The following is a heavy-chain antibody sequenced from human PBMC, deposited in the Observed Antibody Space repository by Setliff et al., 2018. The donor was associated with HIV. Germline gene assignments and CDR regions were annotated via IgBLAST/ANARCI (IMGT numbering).Heavy chain of an antibody. CDR1: GNSFHSYA. Sequence: GASVKVSCKASGNSFHSYAFSWVRQAPGQGLEWMGGTIPLFGSANYAQKFQGRVTITADESTSTVYMEVSGLRFEDTAVYFCAKDGPTVIEGSYMDVWGKGTTVTVSS. J-gene: IGHJ6*03. V-gene: IGHV1-69*13. CDR3: AKDGPTVIEGSYMDV. CDR2: TIPLFGSA. D-gene: IGHD4-4*01.